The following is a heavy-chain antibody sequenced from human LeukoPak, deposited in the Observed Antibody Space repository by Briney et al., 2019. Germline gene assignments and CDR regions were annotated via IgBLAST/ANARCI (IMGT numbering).Heavy chain of an antibody. CDR2: INPSGGST. D-gene: IGHD3-22*01. CDR3: ARDGCYYDSSGYPYYFDY. Sequence: ASVKVSCKASGYTFTSYYTHWVRQAPGQGLEWMGIINPSGGSTSYAQKFQGRVTMTRDTSTSTVYMELSSLRSEDTAVYYCARDGCYYDSSGYPYYFDYWGQGTLVTVSS. CDR1: GYTFTSYY. V-gene: IGHV1-46*01. J-gene: IGHJ4*02.